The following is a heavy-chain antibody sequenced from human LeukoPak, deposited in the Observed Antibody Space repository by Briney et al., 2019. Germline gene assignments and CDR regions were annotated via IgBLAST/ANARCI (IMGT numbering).Heavy chain of an antibody. D-gene: IGHD3-10*01. CDR3: AKVGSSGSRIHYYMAV. J-gene: IGHJ6*03. CDR1: GFTFSINA. Sequence: TGGSLRLSCAASGFTFSINAMSWVRQAPGKGLEWVSIISGNGDSSYYADSVKGRFTISRDNSKNTVYLQMNGLIAEDTAVYHCAKVGSSGSRIHYYMAVWGRGTTVTVSS. V-gene: IGHV3-23*01. CDR2: ISGNGDSS.